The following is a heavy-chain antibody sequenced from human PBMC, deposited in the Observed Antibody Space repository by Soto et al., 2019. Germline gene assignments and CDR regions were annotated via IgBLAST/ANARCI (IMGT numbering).Heavy chain of an antibody. Sequence: QTLSLTYSVSVAAITNGGSSSTCIGQHPGKGLEWIGNIRYSDKNYYNPSLKSLVTISLDTSKNQFSLKVNSVTAADTAVYYCVRDRGTTLRMDVWGQGTTVTVSS. CDR2: IRYSDKN. CDR1: VAAITNGGSS. V-gene: IGHV4-31*01. CDR3: VRDRGTTLRMDV. D-gene: IGHD3-10*01. J-gene: IGHJ6*02.